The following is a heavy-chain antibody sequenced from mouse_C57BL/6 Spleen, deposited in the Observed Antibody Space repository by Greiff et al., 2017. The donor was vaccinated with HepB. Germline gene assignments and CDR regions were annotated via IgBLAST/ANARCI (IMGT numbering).Heavy chain of an antibody. J-gene: IGHJ2*01. Sequence: QVQLQQSGPELVKPGASVKISCKASGYSFTSYYIHWVKQRPGQGLEWIGWIYPGSGNTKYNEKFKGKATLTADTSSSTAYMQLSSLTSEDSAVYYCARREGIYYGKGEDYWGQGTTLTVSS. CDR3: ARREGIYYGKGEDY. D-gene: IGHD2-1*01. CDR1: GYSFTSYY. V-gene: IGHV1-66*01. CDR2: IYPGSGNT.